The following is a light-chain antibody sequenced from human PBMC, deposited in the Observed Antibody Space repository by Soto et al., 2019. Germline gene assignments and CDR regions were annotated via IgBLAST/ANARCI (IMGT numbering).Light chain of an antibody. V-gene: IGLV2-11*01. J-gene: IGLJ1*01. Sequence: QSALTQPRSVSGSPGQSVTISCTGTSSDVGGYNYVSWYQQYPDKAPKLIIYDVIKRPSGVPDRFSGSKSGNTASLTISGLQAEDEADYYCCSSASSDTYVFGTGTKLTVL. CDR1: SSDVGGYNY. CDR3: CSSASSDTYV. CDR2: DVI.